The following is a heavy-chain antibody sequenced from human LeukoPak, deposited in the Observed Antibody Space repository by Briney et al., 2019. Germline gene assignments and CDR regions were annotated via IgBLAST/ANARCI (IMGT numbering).Heavy chain of an antibody. CDR2: IYPGDSDT. CDR1: GYSFTSYW. Sequence: GESLKISCKGSGYSFTSYWIGWVRQMPGKGLEWMGIIYPGDSDTRYSPSFQGQVTISADKSISTAYLQWSSLKASDTAMYYCGRQGKAEMATTYFDYWGQGTLVTVSS. V-gene: IGHV5-51*01. J-gene: IGHJ4*02. CDR3: GRQGKAEMATTYFDY. D-gene: IGHD5-24*01.